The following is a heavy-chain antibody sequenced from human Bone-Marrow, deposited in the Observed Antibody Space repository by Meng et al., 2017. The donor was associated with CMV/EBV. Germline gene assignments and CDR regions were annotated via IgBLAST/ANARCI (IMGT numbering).Heavy chain of an antibody. D-gene: IGHD6-6*01. CDR2: ISAYNGNT. Sequence: ASVKVSCKASGYTFTSYGISWVRQAPGQGLEWMGWISAYNGNTNYAQKLQGRVTMTTDTSTSTAYMELRSLRSDDTAVYYCARDRRNLAARPREFDDWGQGTLVTVSS. J-gene: IGHJ4*02. CDR3: ARDRRNLAARPREFDD. V-gene: IGHV1-18*01. CDR1: GYTFTSYG.